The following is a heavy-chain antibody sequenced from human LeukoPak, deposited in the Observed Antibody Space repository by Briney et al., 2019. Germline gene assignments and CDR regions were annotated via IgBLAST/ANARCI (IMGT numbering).Heavy chain of an antibody. CDR2: ISSSSSYI. CDR3: AKSPAVAALPNWFDP. CDR1: GFTFSSYS. V-gene: IGHV3-21*04. Sequence: GGSLRLSCAASGFTFSSYSMNWVRQAPGKGLEWVSSISSSSSYIYYADSVKGRFTISRDNAKNSLYLQMNSLRAEDTAVYYCAKSPAVAALPNWFDPWGQGTLVTVSS. D-gene: IGHD6-19*01. J-gene: IGHJ5*02.